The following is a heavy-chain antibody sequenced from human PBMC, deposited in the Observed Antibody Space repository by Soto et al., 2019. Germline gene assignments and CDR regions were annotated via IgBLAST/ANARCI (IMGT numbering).Heavy chain of an antibody. CDR2: IYHSGST. D-gene: IGHD2-2*01. CDR1: GGSISSSSYY. V-gene: IGHV4-39*07. CDR3: ARVRCDTTSCFKDFFDY. J-gene: IGHJ4*02. Sequence: PSETLSLTCTVSGGSISSSSYYWGWIRRPPGKGPEWIGEIYHSGSTNYNPSLKSRVTMSVDKSKNQFSLELSSVTAADTAIYYCARVRCDTTSCFKDFFDYWGPGTLVTVSS.